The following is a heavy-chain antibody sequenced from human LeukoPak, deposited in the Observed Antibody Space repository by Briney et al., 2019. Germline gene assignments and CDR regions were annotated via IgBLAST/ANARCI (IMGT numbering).Heavy chain of an antibody. J-gene: IGHJ4*02. Sequence: SETLSLTCTVSGGSIDSYYWSWIRQPPGKGLEWLGYIYYTGRTKYHPSLTSRVTISLDTSKNQFSLKLTSVTAADTAVYYCARVYQSAEYYFDYWGQGNLVSVSS. D-gene: IGHD2-2*01. V-gene: IGHV4-59*01. CDR2: IYYTGRT. CDR3: ARVYQSAEYYFDY. CDR1: GGSIDSYY.